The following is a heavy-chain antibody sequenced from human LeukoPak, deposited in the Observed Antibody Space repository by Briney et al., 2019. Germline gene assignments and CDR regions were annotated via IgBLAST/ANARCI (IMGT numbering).Heavy chain of an antibody. CDR2: IYHSGST. D-gene: IGHD6-19*01. J-gene: IGHJ4*02. Sequence: SETLSLTCTVSGGSISSSSYYWGWIRQPPGKGLEWIGSIYHSGSTYYNPSLKSRVTISVDTSKNQFSLKLSSVTAADTAVYYCARTSGSGRYWGQGTLVTVSS. V-gene: IGHV4-39*01. CDR3: ARTSGSGRY. CDR1: GGSISSSSYY.